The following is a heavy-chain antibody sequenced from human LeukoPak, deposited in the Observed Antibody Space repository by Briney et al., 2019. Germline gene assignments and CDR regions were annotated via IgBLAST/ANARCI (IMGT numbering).Heavy chain of an antibody. CDR1: GYTFTGYY. V-gene: IGHV1-2*02. J-gene: IGHJ4*02. CDR2: INPNSGGT. D-gene: IGHD1-1*01. CDR3: ATDIQPTVLYYFDY. Sequence: ASVKVSCKASGYTFTGYYMHWVRQAPGQGLEGMGWINPNSGGTNYAQKVQGRVTMTRDTSISTAYMELSRLRSDDTAVYYCATDIQPTVLYYFDYWRQGTLVTVSS.